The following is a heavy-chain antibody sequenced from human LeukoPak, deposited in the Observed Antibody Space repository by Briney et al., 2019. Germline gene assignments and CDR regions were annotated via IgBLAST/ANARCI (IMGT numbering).Heavy chain of an antibody. D-gene: IGHD3-10*01. V-gene: IGHV3-23*01. CDR2: ISDSGTST. CDR3: AKGVSGYGSGRPFDY. J-gene: IGHJ4*02. Sequence: GGSLRLSCAASGFTFSSYAMIWVRQAPGKGLEGVSLISDSGTSTYYPDSVKGRFTISRDNSKNTVYLQMNSLRAEDTAVYYCAKGVSGYGSGRPFDYWGQGTLVTVSS. CDR1: GFTFSSYA.